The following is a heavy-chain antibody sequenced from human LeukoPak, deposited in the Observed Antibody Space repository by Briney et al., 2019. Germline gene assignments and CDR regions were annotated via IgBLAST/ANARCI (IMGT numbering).Heavy chain of an antibody. V-gene: IGHV1-69*04. CDR1: GYMFLSYG. Sequence: ASVKVSCKASGYMFLSYGISWVRQAPGQGLEWMGRIIPILGIANYAQKFQGRVTITADKSTSTAYMELSSLRSEDAAVYYCAVTPGISDYWGQGTLVTVSS. J-gene: IGHJ4*02. D-gene: IGHD6-13*01. CDR2: IIPILGIA. CDR3: AVTPGISDY.